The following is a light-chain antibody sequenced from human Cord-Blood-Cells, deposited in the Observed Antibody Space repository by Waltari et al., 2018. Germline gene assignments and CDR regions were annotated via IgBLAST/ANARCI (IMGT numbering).Light chain of an antibody. CDR3: SSYTSSSTWV. CDR1: SSDVGGYNY. Sequence: QSALPQPTSVSGSPGQSITLSCPGTSSDVGGYNYVSWYQQHPGKAPKLMIYDVSNRPSGVSNRFSGSKSGNTASLTISGLQAEDEADYYCSSYTSSSTWVFGGGTKLTVL. V-gene: IGLV2-14*01. CDR2: DVS. J-gene: IGLJ3*02.